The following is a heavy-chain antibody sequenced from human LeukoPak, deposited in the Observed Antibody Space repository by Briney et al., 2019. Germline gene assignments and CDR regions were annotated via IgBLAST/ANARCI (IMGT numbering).Heavy chain of an antibody. J-gene: IGHJ4*02. CDR2: IRSKAYGGTT. Sequence: PGGSLRLSCTASGFTFGDYAMSWVRQAPGKGLEWVGFIRSKAYGGTTEYAASVKGRFTISRDDSKIIAYLQMNSLKTEDTAVYYCTRDLHRFLEWLLFDYWGQGTLVTVSS. V-gene: IGHV3-49*04. CDR1: GFTFGDYA. CDR3: TRDLHRFLEWLLFDY. D-gene: IGHD3-3*01.